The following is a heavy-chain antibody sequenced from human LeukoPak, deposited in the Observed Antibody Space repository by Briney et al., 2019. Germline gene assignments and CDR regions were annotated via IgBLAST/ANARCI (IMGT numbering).Heavy chain of an antibody. V-gene: IGHV4-30-2*01. CDR1: GGSISSGLYS. D-gene: IGHD2-2*01. Sequence: TLSLTCDVSGGSISSGLYSWSWIRQPLGKGLEWIGEINHSGSTNYNPSLKSRVTISVDTSKNQFSLKLSSVTAADTAVYYCASLWPYQLSAFDIWGQGTMVTVSS. CDR2: INHSGST. CDR3: ASLWPYQLSAFDI. J-gene: IGHJ3*02.